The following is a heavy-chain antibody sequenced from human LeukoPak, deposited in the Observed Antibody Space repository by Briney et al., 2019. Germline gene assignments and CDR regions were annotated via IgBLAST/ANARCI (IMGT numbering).Heavy chain of an antibody. J-gene: IGHJ5*02. CDR2: INHSGSP. V-gene: IGHV4-34*01. CDR3: ARAVLPGATTPRYNWFDP. CDR1: GGSFSGYY. D-gene: IGHD2-2*01. Sequence: SETLSLTCAVYGGSFSGYYWSWIRQPPGKGMEWIGEINHSGSPNYNPSLKSRVTISEDTSRNHFSRKLTAVTAPDTAFYSFARAVLPGATTPRYNWFDPWGQGTLVTVSS.